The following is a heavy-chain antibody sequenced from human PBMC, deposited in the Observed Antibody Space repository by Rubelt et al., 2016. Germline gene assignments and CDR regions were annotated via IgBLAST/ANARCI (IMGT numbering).Heavy chain of an antibody. V-gene: IGHV3-21*01. J-gene: IGHJ1*01. CDR2: ISSSSSYI. CDR3: ARDVSIAAAEGDFQH. D-gene: IGHD6-13*01. Sequence: VQLVESGGGVVQPGRSLRLSCAASGFTFSSYWMHWVRQAPGKGLAWVSSISSSSSYIYYADSVKGRFTISRGNAKNSLYLQMNSLRAEDTAVYYCARDVSIAAAEGDFQHWGQGTLVTVSS. CDR1: GFTFSSYW.